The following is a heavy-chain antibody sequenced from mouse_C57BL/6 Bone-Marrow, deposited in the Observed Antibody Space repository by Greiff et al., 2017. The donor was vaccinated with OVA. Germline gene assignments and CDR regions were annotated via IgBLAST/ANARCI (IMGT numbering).Heavy chain of an antibody. D-gene: IGHD3-1*01. CDR2: INPNNGGT. J-gene: IGHJ2*01. CDR3: ARGSGNSAGDLDY. CDR1: GYTFTDYY. V-gene: IGHV1-26*01. Sequence: EVQLQQSGPELVKPGASVKISCKASGYTFTDYYMNWVKQSHGKSLEWIGDINPNNGGTSYNQKFKGKATLTVDKSSSTAYMELRSLTSEDSAVYYCARGSGNSAGDLDYWGQGTTLTVSS.